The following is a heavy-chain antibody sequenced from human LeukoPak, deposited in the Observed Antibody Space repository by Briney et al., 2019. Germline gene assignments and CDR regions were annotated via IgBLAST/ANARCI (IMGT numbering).Heavy chain of an antibody. V-gene: IGHV4-61*01. CDR1: GDSISSSSYY. Sequence: SETLSLTCTVSGDSISSSSYYWSWIRQPPGKGLEWIGYIYYSGSTNYNPSLKSRVTISVDTSKNQFSLKLSSVTAADTAVYYCAREKKGYSGYDFFWFDPWGQGTLATVSS. D-gene: IGHD5-12*01. J-gene: IGHJ5*02. CDR2: IYYSGST. CDR3: AREKKGYSGYDFFWFDP.